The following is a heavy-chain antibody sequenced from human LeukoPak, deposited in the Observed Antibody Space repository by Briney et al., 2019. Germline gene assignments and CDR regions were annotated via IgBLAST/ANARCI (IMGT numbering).Heavy chain of an antibody. D-gene: IGHD3-3*01. V-gene: IGHV3-9*03. CDR1: GFTLDDYA. CDR2: ISWNSGSI. CDR3: AKDRSFWSGYYDY. Sequence: PGGSLRLSCAASGFTLDDYAMHWVRQAPGKGLEWVSGISWNSGSIGYADSVKGRFTISRDNAKNSLYLQMNSLRAEDMALYYCAKDRSFWSGYYDYWGQGTLVTVSS. J-gene: IGHJ4*02.